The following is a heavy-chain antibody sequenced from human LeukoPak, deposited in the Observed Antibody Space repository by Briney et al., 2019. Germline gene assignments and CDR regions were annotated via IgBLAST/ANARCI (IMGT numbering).Heavy chain of an antibody. Sequence: GGSLRLSCAASGFTFSSHAMSWVRQAPGKGLEWVSAISGSGGSTYYADSVKGRFTISRDNSKNTLYLQMNSLRAEDTAVYYCAKDVRARRRPGTFDYWGQGTLVTVSS. CDR2: ISGSGGST. J-gene: IGHJ4*02. V-gene: IGHV3-23*01. CDR3: AKDVRARRRPGTFDY. D-gene: IGHD1-14*01. CDR1: GFTFSSHA.